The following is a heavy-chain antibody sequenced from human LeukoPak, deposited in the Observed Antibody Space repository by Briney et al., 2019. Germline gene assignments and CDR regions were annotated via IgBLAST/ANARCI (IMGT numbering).Heavy chain of an antibody. V-gene: IGHV3-20*04. Sequence: GGSLRLSCAASGFTFDDYGMSWVRQAPGKGLEWVSGINWNGGSTVYADSVKGRFTISRDNAKNSLYLQMNSLRAEDTALYYCARDPTAITYYDILTGYRNDAFDIWGQGTMVTVSS. CDR3: ARDPTAITYYDILTGYRNDAFDI. CDR1: GFTFDDYG. J-gene: IGHJ3*02. CDR2: INWNGGST. D-gene: IGHD3-9*01.